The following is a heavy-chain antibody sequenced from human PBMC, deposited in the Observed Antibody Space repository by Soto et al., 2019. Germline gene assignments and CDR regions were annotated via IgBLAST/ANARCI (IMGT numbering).Heavy chain of an antibody. J-gene: IGHJ4*02. CDR1: GFTFSSYA. Sequence: EVQLLESGGGLVQPGGSLRLSCAASGFTFSSYAMSWVRQAPGKGLEWVSAISGSGVSIYYADSVKGRFTISRDNSKNTLYLQMNSLRAEDTAVYYCAKEEGYSSGWTPFDYGGQGTLVTVSS. D-gene: IGHD6-19*01. V-gene: IGHV3-23*01. CDR2: ISGSGVSI. CDR3: AKEEGYSSGWTPFDY.